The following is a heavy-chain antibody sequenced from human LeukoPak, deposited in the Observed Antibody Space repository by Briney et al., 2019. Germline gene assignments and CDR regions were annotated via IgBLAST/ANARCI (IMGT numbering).Heavy chain of an antibody. CDR2: ISSSGGST. D-gene: IGHD1-14*01. CDR1: GFTFSSYA. Sequence: GGSLRLSCAASGFTFSSYAMSWVRQAPGKGLEWVSGISSSGGSTYYADSVKGRFTISRDSSKNTLFLQMNSLRAEDTAVYYCAKELSVRNQFDYWGQGTLVTVSS. V-gene: IGHV3-23*01. CDR3: AKELSVRNQFDY. J-gene: IGHJ4*02.